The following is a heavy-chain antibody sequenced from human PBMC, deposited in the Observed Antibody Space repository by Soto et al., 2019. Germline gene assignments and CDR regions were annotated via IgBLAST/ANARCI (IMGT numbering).Heavy chain of an antibody. CDR1: GYTFSSNY. V-gene: IGHV1-46*03. CDR3: ARGGGIVVVTAPYAH. CDR2: INPSGGYT. J-gene: IGHJ4*02. D-gene: IGHD2-21*02. Sequence: ASVKVSCQASGYTFSSNYINCVRQAPGQGPEWQGIINPSGGYTTYAQRSLGRVTMTSDTSTSTVHMELGSLTSEDTDVYYCARGGGIVVVTAPYAHWGQGTLVTVSS.